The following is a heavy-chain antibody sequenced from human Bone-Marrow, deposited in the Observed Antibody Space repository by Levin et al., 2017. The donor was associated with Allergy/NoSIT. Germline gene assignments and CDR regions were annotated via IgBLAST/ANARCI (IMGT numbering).Heavy chain of an antibody. J-gene: IGHJ5*02. CDR2: IWYDGSNK. CDR3: ARRGGTAAAGTGWFDP. D-gene: IGHD6-13*01. V-gene: IGHV3-33*01. CDR1: GFTFSSYG. Sequence: PGGSLRLSCAASGFTFSSYGMHWVRQAPGKGLEWVAVIWYDGSNKYYADSVKGRFTISRDNSKNTLYLQMNSLRAEDTAVYYCARRGGTAAAGTGWFDPWGQGTLVTVSS.